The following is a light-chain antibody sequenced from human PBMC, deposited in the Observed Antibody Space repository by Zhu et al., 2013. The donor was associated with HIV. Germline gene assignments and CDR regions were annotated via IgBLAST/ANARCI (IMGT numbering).Light chain of an antibody. J-gene: IGKJ5*01. CDR3: QQYGSSLLNT. Sequence: EIVLTQSPATLSLSPGETATLSCRASQSVSSSLGWYQQKPGQAPRLLTYDASNRASGIPARFSGSGSGTDFTLTISSLEPEDFAVYYCQQYGSSLLNTFGQGTRLEIK. CDR1: QSVSSS. CDR2: DAS. V-gene: IGKV3-11*01.